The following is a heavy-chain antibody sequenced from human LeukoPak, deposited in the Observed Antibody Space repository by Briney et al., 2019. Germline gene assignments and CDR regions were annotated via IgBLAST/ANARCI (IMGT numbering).Heavy chain of an antibody. J-gene: IGHJ4*02. CDR2: ISAYNGNT. Sequence: ASVKVSCKASGYTFNTYGITWVRQAPGQGLEWMGWISAYNGNTNYAQKLQGRVTMTTDTSTSTAYMELRSLRSDDTAVYYCARDLIAAAGTGYYFDYWGQGTLVTVSS. V-gene: IGHV1-18*01. CDR1: GYTFNTYG. CDR3: ARDLIAAAGTGYYFDY. D-gene: IGHD6-13*01.